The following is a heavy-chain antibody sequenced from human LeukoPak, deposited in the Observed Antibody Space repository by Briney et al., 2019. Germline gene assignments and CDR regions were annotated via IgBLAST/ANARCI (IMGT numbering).Heavy chain of an antibody. D-gene: IGHD6-13*01. J-gene: IGHJ4*02. Sequence: SETLSLTCTISGGSISSTSYYWGWIRQPPGKGLEYIGNIFYSGSTYYNPSLKGRATISVDTSKKQLSLNLSSVTAADTAVYYCARGAAATYWGQGTLVTVSS. CDR3: ARGAAATY. CDR2: IFYSGST. CDR1: GGSISSTSYY. V-gene: IGHV4-39*07.